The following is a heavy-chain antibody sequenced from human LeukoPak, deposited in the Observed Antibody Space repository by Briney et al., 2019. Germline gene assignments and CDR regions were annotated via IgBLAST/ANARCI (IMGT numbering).Heavy chain of an antibody. CDR2: IRYDGSNK. CDR3: ARVHHGEAGPDAFDI. J-gene: IGHJ3*02. V-gene: IGHV3-30*02. CDR1: GFTFSSYG. D-gene: IGHD3-10*01. Sequence: PGGSLRLSCAASGFTFSSYGMHWVRQAPGKGLEWVAFIRYDGSNKYYADSVKGRFTISRDNSKNTLYLQMNSLRAEDTAVYYCARVHHGEAGPDAFDIWGQGTMVTVSS.